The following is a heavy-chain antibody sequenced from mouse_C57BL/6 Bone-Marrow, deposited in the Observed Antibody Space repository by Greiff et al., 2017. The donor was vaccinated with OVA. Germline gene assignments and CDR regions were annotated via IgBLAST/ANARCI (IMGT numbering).Heavy chain of an antibody. V-gene: IGHV1-47*01. CDR2: FHPYNDDT. J-gene: IGHJ2*01. CDR3: ARGSNYWYYFDY. D-gene: IGHD2-5*01. CDR1: GYTFTPYP. Sequence: QVQLQQSGAELVKPGASVKMSCKASGYTFTPYPIEWVKQNHGKSLEWIGNFHPYNDDTEYNEKFKNKATLTVENSSSTVYLELSRITSYDDSVYYYARGSNYWYYFDYWGQGTTLTVSS.